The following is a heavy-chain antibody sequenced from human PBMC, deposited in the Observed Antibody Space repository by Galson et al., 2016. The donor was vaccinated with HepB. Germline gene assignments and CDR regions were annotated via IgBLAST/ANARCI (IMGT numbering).Heavy chain of an antibody. CDR3: ARRYDTPGYYYKDF. J-gene: IGHJ4*02. D-gene: IGHD3-9*01. V-gene: IGHV3-23*01. CDR1: GFTFSKYM. CDR2: IGGSGGDT. Sequence: SLRLSCAASGFTFSKYMMNWVRQAPGKGLEWVSAIGGSGGDTDYPDSVKGRFTISRDNSKNTLYLHINRPRAEDTAVYYCARRYDTPGYYYKDFWGQGTLVTVSS.